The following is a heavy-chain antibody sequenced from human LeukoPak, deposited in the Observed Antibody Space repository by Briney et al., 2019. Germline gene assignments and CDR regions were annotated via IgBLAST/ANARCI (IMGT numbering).Heavy chain of an antibody. Sequence: PGGSLRLSCAASGFTFDDYGMSWVRQAPGKGLEWVSGINWNGGSTGYADSVKGRFTIFRDNAKNSLYLQMISLRAEDTALYYCARELTYYYDSSGYSPGAFDIWGQGTMVTVSS. V-gene: IGHV3-20*04. CDR2: INWNGGST. J-gene: IGHJ3*02. CDR3: ARELTYYYDSSGYSPGAFDI. CDR1: GFTFDDYG. D-gene: IGHD3-22*01.